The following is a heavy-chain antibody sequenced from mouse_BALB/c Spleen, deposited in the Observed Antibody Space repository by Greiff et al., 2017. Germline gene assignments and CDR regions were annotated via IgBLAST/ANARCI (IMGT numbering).Heavy chain of an antibody. J-gene: IGHJ2*01. CDR3: ANYYGSSYPYFDY. CDR1: GYSITSGYY. D-gene: IGHD1-1*01. V-gene: IGHV3-6*02. CDR2: ISYDGSN. Sequence: EVQLQQSGPGLVKPSQSLSLTCSVTGYSITSGYYWNWIRQFPGNKLEWMGYISYDGSNNYNPSLKNRISITRDTSKNQFFLKLNSVTTEDTATYYCANYYGSSYPYFDYWGQGTTLTVSS.